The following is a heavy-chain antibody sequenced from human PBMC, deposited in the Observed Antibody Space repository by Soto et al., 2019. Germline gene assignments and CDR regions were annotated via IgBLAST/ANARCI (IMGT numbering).Heavy chain of an antibody. D-gene: IGHD6-19*01. CDR3: ARAGSSSGWYSGWFDP. V-gene: IGHV6-1*01. CDR2: TYYGSKWYN. CDR1: GDSVXXXXXX. Sequence: QTXXLTCAISGDSVXXXXXXWXWIRQSPSRGLEWLGRTYYGSKWYNDYAVSVKSRITINPDTSKNQFSLQLSSVTPEDTAVYYCARAGSSSGWYSGWFDPWGQGTLVTVSS. J-gene: IGHJ5*02.